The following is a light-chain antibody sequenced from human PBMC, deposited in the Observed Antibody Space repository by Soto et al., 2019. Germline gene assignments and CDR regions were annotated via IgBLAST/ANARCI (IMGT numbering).Light chain of an antibody. Sequence: DIQMTQSPASLSASVGDRVTITCRASENINFYLHWYQQKPGKAPKLLIYAASTLQSGVPSRFSGSGSGTDFTLTLNSLQPEDFATYYCHLGYSTPWPFGQVTKVQLK. CDR3: HLGYSTPWP. J-gene: IGKJ1*01. CDR1: ENINFY. CDR2: AAS. V-gene: IGKV1-39*01.